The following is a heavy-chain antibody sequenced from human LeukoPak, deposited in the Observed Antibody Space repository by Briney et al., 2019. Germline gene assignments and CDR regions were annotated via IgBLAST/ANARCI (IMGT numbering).Heavy chain of an antibody. CDR2: ISYDGSNK. V-gene: IGHV3-30-3*01. J-gene: IGHJ4*02. Sequence: PGRSLRLSCAASGFTFSSYAMHWVRQAPGKGLERVAVISYDGSNKYYADSVKGRFTISRDNSKNTLYLQMNSLRAEDTAVYYCASFLAYCGGDCYSDFDYWGQGTLVTVSS. D-gene: IGHD2-21*02. CDR3: ASFLAYCGGDCYSDFDY. CDR1: GFTFSSYA.